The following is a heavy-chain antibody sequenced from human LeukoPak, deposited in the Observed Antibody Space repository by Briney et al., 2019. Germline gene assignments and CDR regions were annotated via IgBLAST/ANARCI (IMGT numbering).Heavy chain of an antibody. CDR2: INYSGTT. J-gene: IGHJ4*02. CDR1: GGSISSSGYY. D-gene: IGHD5-24*01. V-gene: IGHV4-39*01. Sequence: SETLSLTCTASGGSISSSGYYWGWIRQPPGKGLEWIASINYSGTTYYDPSLKSRVTISEDRSKNQFSLKLSSVTAADTAVYYCARLRDGRWLLEYWGQGTLVTVSS. CDR3: ARLRDGRWLLEY.